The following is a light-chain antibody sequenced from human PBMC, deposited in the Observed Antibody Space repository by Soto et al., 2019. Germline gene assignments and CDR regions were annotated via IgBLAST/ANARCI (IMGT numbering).Light chain of an antibody. V-gene: IGKV1-12*01. Sequence: IQITHSPSSLSASVLHRVASTCRASQGIRTWLAWYQQKPGKAPKVLIYAASSLQSGVPSRFSGSGSGTDFTLTISSLQPEDFATYYCQQLNSYPITFGQGTRLEI. CDR2: AAS. J-gene: IGKJ5*01. CDR1: QGIRTW. CDR3: QQLNSYPIT.